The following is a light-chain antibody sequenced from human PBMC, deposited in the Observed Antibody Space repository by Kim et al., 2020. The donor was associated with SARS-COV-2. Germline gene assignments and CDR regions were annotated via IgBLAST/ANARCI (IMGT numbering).Light chain of an antibody. CDR1: QDISNY. CDR2: DAS. J-gene: IGKJ5*01. V-gene: IGKV1-33*01. CDR3: QQYDNRPSIT. Sequence: SVGDRVTITCQASQDISNYLNWYQQKPGKAPKLLIYDASNLETGVPSRFSGSGSGTDFTFTISSLQPEDIATYYCQQYDNRPSITFGQGTRLEIK.